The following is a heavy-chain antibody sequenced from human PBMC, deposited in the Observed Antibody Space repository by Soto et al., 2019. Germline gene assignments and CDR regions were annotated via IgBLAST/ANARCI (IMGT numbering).Heavy chain of an antibody. V-gene: IGHV1-69*01. D-gene: IGHD3-3*01. CDR2: IIPIFGAP. J-gene: IGHJ4*02. CDR1: GDTFSKYA. Sequence: QVRLVQSGTEVKQPGSSVKVSCQASGDTFSKYAISWVRQAPGQGLEWMGGIIPIFGAPNHAQKFQGRVTITADAATTTVYMEPTRLTSEDTAVYYCAGSPEWSYALNEAVISAFGFYWGQGTLVTVSS. CDR3: AGSPEWSYALNEAVISAFGFY.